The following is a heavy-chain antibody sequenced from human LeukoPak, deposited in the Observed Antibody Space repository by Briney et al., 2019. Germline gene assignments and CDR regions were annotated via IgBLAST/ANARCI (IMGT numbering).Heavy chain of an antibody. D-gene: IGHD3-10*01. Sequence: GGSLRLSCAASGFTFGSYAMTWVRQAPGKGLEWVSVIIGGGGDANYEDSVKGRFTISRDNSKNTLYLQMSSLRAEDTAIYYCAKTPKLIRGTPDYWGQGTLVIVSS. CDR2: IIGGGGDA. CDR1: GFTFGSYA. CDR3: AKTPKLIRGTPDY. V-gene: IGHV3-23*01. J-gene: IGHJ4*02.